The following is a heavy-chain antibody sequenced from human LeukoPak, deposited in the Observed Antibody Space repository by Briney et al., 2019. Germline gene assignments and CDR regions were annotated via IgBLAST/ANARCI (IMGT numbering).Heavy chain of an antibody. D-gene: IGHD2-15*01. CDR2: IYTSGST. V-gene: IGHV4-61*02. J-gene: IGHJ6*02. CDR3: ARSLLDYYYGMDV. Sequence: SETLSLTCTVSGGSISSGSYYWSWIRQPAGKGLEWIGRIYTSGSTNYNPSLKSRVTISVDTSKNQFSLKLSSVTAADTAVYYCARSLLDYYYGMDVWGQGTTVTVSS. CDR1: GGSISSGSYY.